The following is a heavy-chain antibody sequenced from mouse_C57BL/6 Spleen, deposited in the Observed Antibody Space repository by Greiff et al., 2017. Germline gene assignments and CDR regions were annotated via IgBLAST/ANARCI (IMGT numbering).Heavy chain of an antibody. CDR1: GYTFTSYW. D-gene: IGHD2-3*01. CDR2: INPSNGGT. CDR3: ARGDGYYWYFDV. Sequence: QVQLKQPGTELVKPGASVKLSCKASGYTFTSYWMHWVKPRPGQGLEWIGNINPSNGGTNYNEKFKSKATLTVDKSSSTAYMQLSSLTSEDSAVYYCARGDGYYWYFDVWGTGTTVTVSS. V-gene: IGHV1-53*01. J-gene: IGHJ1*03.